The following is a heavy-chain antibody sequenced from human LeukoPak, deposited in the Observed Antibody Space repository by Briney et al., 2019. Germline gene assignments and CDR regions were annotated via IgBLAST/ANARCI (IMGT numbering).Heavy chain of an antibody. D-gene: IGHD6-19*01. Sequence: ASVKVSCKASGYTFTDYALHWVRQAPEQSLEWMGWITTGRGDTQYSQEFQRRITITRDKSASTVYMDLSDLRSEDAAVYYCARGGKQWRGGNYFDSWGQGTLVAVSS. J-gene: IGHJ4*02. CDR3: ARGGKQWRGGNYFDS. V-gene: IGHV1-3*03. CDR1: GYTFTDYA. CDR2: ITTGRGDT.